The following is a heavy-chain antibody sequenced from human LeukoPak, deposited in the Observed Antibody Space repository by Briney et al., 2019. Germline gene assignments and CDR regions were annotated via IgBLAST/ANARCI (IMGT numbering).Heavy chain of an antibody. CDR2: INPNSGGT. CDR1: GYTFTAYY. V-gene: IGHV1-2*06. J-gene: IGHJ4*02. D-gene: IGHD5-18*01. CDR3: ATSSEGGYSYGSDIDY. Sequence: ASVKVSRKASGYTFTAYYMYWVRQAPGQGLECMGRINPNSGGTNYAQEFQGRVTMTRDTSISTAYMELSRLRSDDTAVYYCATSSEGGYSYGSDIDYWGQGTLVTVSS.